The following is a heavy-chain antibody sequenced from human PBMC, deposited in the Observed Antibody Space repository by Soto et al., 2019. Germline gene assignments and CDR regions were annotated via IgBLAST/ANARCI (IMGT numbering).Heavy chain of an antibody. CDR3: ARDRYDFWSGYLPPGVGYYYYGMDV. D-gene: IGHD3-3*01. V-gene: IGHV4-59*01. CDR1: GGSISSYN. Sequence: PSETLSLTCTVSGGSISSYNWSWIRQPPGKGLEWIGYIYYSGSTNYNPSLKSRVTISVDTSKNQFSLKLSSVTAADTAVYYCARDRYDFWSGYLPPGVGYYYYGMDVWGQGTTVTVSS. CDR2: IYYSGST. J-gene: IGHJ6*02.